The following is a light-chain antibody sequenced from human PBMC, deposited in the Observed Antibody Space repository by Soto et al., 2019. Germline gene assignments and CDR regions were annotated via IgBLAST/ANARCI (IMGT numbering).Light chain of an antibody. Sequence: DIQMTQSPSTLSASVGDRVTITCRASQSISSWLAWYQQKPGKAPKLLIYDASSLESGVPSRFSGSGSGTEFTLTLSSLQPDDFATYYCQQYNSSSPGTFGHGTKLEIK. J-gene: IGKJ2*01. CDR3: QQYNSSSPGT. V-gene: IGKV1-5*01. CDR2: DAS. CDR1: QSISSW.